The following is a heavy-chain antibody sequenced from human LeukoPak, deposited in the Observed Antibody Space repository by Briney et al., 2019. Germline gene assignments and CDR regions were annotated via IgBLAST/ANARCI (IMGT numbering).Heavy chain of an antibody. D-gene: IGHD3-22*01. Sequence: SETLSLTCAVYGGSFSGYYWSWIRQPPGKGLEWIGEINHSGSTNYNPSLKSRVTISVDTSKNQFSLKLSSVTAADTAVYYCARGRETHYYDSSGYYAYYFDYWGQGTLVTVSS. CDR1: GGSFSGYY. CDR3: ARGRETHYYDSSGYYAYYFDY. V-gene: IGHV4-34*01. CDR2: INHSGST. J-gene: IGHJ4*02.